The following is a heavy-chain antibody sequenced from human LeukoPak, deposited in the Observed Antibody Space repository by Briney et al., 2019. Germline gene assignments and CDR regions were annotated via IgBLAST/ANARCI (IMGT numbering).Heavy chain of an antibody. V-gene: IGHV3-7*01. CDR2: IKQDGTEK. D-gene: IGHD3-10*01. CDR3: ATLLLVCEACHNDY. CDR1: GFTFTTYW. J-gene: IGHJ4*02. Sequence: GGSLRLSCGASGFTFTTYWMSWVRQAPGKGLEWVANIKQDGTEKYYVDSVKGRFTISRDNAKNSLYLQMNSLRAEDTAVYYCATLLLVCEACHNDYWGQGTLVTVSS.